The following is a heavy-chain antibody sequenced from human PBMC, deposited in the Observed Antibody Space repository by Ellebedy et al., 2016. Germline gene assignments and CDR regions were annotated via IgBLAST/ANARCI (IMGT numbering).Heavy chain of an antibody. Sequence: GGSLRLXXAASGFTFDDYAMHWVRQAPGKGLEWVSGISWNSGSIGYADSVKGRFTISRDNSKNTLYLQMNSLRAEDTAVYYCAKPYYDSSGYPYFDYWGQGTLVTVSS. D-gene: IGHD3-22*01. CDR1: GFTFDDYA. J-gene: IGHJ4*02. CDR2: ISWNSGSI. CDR3: AKPYYDSSGYPYFDY. V-gene: IGHV3-9*01.